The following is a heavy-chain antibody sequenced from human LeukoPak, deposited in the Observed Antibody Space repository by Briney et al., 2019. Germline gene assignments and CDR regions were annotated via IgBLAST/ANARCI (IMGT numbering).Heavy chain of an antibody. Sequence: GASVKVSCKASGGTSSSYAISWVRQAPGQGLEWMGGIIPIFGTANYAQKFQGRVTITADESTSTAYMELSSLRSEDTAVYYCARDAIHVEMADQSGGGDYWGQGTLVTVSS. J-gene: IGHJ4*02. CDR3: ARDAIHVEMADQSGGGDY. CDR2: IIPIFGTA. D-gene: IGHD5-24*01. V-gene: IGHV1-69*13. CDR1: GGTSSSYA.